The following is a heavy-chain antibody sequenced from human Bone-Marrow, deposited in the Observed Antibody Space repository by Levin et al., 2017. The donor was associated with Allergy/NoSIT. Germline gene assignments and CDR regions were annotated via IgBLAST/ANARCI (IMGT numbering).Heavy chain of an antibody. Sequence: PGESLKISCAASGFTFSRHWMGWVRQAPGKGLEWVADIKYDGGDKQYVDSVKGRFTISRDNTKNSLYLEMNSLRAEDTASYYCARDADDGWRAYDVWGQGTKVSVSA. CDR1: GFTFSRHW. CDR2: IKYDGGDK. V-gene: IGHV3-7*03. CDR3: ARDADDGWRAYDV. D-gene: IGHD2-15*01. J-gene: IGHJ3*01.